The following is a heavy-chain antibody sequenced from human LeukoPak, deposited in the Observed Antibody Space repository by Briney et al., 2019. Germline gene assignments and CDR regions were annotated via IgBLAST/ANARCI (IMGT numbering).Heavy chain of an antibody. V-gene: IGHV4-61*02. CDR3: ARELGYRSSTSCYLDP. CDR1: GGCISSGSYY. Sequence: SSETLSLTCTVCGGCISSGSYYWSWIRQPAGKGLEWIGRIYTSGSTNYNPSLKSRVTISVDTSKNQFSLKLSSVTAADTAVYYCARELGYRSSTSCYLDPWGQGTLVTVSS. J-gene: IGHJ5*02. D-gene: IGHD2-2*01. CDR2: IYTSGST.